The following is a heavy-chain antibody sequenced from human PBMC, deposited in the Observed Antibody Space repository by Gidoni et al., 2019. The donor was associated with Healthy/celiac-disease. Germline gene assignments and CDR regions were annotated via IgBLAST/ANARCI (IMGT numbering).Heavy chain of an antibody. CDR1: GFTVSSNY. V-gene: IGHV3-53*04. D-gene: IGHD3-10*01. J-gene: IGHJ6*02. Sequence: EVQLVESGGGLVQPGGSLRLSCAASGFTVSSNYMSWVRQAPGKGLEWVSVIYSGGSKYYADSVKGRFTISRHNSKNTLYLQMNSLRAEDTAVYYCARSLMVQGVSYYYGMDVWGQGTTVTVSS. CDR3: ARSLMVQGVSYYYGMDV. CDR2: IYSGGSK.